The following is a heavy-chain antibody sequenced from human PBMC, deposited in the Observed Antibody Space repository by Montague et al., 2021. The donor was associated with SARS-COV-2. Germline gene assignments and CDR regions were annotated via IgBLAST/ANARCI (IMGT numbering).Heavy chain of an antibody. CDR1: GGSFSGYY. J-gene: IGHJ3*01. CDR3: ARGQVTIFRVLIMLTAAGAFDF. Sequence: SETLSLTCAVYGGSFSGYYWSWIRQSPGKGLEWIGEVNHSGSTNYNPSLKGRVTVSVDTSKNQFSLKMNSVSAADTAVYYCARGQVTIFRVLIMLTAAGAFDFWGRGTMVSVSS. V-gene: IGHV4-34*01. CDR2: VNHSGST. D-gene: IGHD3-3*01.